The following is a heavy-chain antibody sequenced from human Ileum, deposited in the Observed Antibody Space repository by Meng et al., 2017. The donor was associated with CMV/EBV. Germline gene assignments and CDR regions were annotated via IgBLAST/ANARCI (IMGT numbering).Heavy chain of an antibody. CDR3: ARTDTLTGYSS. CDR1: SGSFSGYY. J-gene: IGHJ5*02. V-gene: IGHV4-34*01. Sequence: SETLSLTCAVYSGSFSGYYWSWIRQPPGRGLEWIGEISQSGSTKYNPSLASRVTISIDMSKKQVSLNLNSVTAADTAMYYCARTDTLTGYSSWGQGTLVTVSS. D-gene: IGHD3-9*01. CDR2: ISQSGST.